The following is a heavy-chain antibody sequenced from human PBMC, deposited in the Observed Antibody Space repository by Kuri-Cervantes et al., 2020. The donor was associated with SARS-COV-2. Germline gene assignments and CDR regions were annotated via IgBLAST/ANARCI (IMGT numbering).Heavy chain of an antibody. J-gene: IGHJ6*03. CDR2: ISYDGSNK. CDR1: GFTFDDYT. CDR3: ARVSTVTNGPGTRNYYYYYMDV. Sequence: GGSLRLSCAASGFTFDDYTMHWVRQAPGKGLEWVAVISYDGSNKYYADSVKGRFTISRDNSKNTLYLQMNSLRAEDTALYHCARVSTVTNGPGTRNYYYYYMDVWGKGTTVTVSS. D-gene: IGHD4-17*01. V-gene: IGHV3-30*04.